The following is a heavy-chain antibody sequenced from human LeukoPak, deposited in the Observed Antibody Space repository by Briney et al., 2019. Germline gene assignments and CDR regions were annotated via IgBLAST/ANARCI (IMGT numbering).Heavy chain of an antibody. CDR2: INHSGST. V-gene: IGHV4-34*01. CDR1: GGSFSGYY. CDR3: ARAVIRLWSNRPPYFDY. Sequence: PSETLSLTCAVYGGSFSGYYWSWIRQPPGKGLEWIGEINHSGSTNYNPSLKSRVTISVDTSKNQFSLKLSSVTAADTAVYYCARAVIRLWSNRPPYFDYWGQGTLVTVSS. D-gene: IGHD5-18*01. J-gene: IGHJ4*02.